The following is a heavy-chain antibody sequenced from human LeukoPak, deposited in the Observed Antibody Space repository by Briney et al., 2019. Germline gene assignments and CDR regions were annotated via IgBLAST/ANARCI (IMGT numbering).Heavy chain of an antibody. J-gene: IGHJ6*04. Sequence: PGRSLRLSCVDSGLSFNTYAMRWVRQAPGKGLEWVAAISYDGSYTYYRDSVRGRFTISRDNSKNTMYLQMNSLRAEDTAIYYCARALEVWGKGTTVTVSS. CDR2: ISYDGSYT. CDR3: ARALEV. V-gene: IGHV3-30*04. CDR1: GLSFNTYA.